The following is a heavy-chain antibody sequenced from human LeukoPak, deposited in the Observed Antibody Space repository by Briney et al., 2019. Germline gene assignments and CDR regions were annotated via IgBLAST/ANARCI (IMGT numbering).Heavy chain of an antibody. CDR3: VRGEVRDFDS. J-gene: IGHJ4*02. CDR2: VHESGSS. CDR1: GYSISRGYY. D-gene: IGHD3-10*01. Sequence: PSETLSLTCAVSGYSISRGYYWGWVRQAPGKRPQWIGSVHESGSSYYNPSLRSRVTISLDTSQNQFSLTLTSVTAADSATYYCVRGEVRDFDSWGRGTLVTVSS. V-gene: IGHV4-38-2*01.